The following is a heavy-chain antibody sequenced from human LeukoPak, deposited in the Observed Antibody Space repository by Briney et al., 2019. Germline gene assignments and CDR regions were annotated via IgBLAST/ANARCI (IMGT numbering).Heavy chain of an antibody. V-gene: IGHV3-15*01. J-gene: IGHJ4*02. CDR2: IKSKTDGGTT. D-gene: IGHD3-9*01. CDR1: GFTFSNAW. Sequence: PGGSLRLSCAASGFTFSNAWMNWVRQAPGKGLEWVGRIKSKTDGGTTDYAAPVKGRFTISRDDSKNTLYLQMNSLKTEDTAVYYCTTAPLRYFDWFFDYWGQGTLVTVSS. CDR3: TTAPLRYFDWFFDY.